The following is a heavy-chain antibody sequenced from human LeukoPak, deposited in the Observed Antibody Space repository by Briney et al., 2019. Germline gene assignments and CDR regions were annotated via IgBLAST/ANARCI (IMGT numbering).Heavy chain of an antibody. D-gene: IGHD6-13*01. Sequence: GASVKVSCKASGYTFTSYGISWVRQAPGQGLEWMGWISAYNGNTNYAQKLQGRVTMTTDTSTSTAYMELRSLRSDDTAVYYCARSNYSSSWYPTEYFQHWGQGTLATVSS. V-gene: IGHV1-18*01. CDR2: ISAYNGNT. CDR3: ARSNYSSSWYPTEYFQH. J-gene: IGHJ1*01. CDR1: GYTFTSYG.